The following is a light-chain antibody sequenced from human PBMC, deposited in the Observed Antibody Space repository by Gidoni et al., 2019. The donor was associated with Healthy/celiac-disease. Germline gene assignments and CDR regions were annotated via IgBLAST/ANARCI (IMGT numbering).Light chain of an antibody. CDR3: QHYDNLPLT. V-gene: IGKV1-33*01. J-gene: IGKJ4*01. Sequence: DIQLTQSPSSLSASVRDRDTIPCQANQDSSKNLNWYQQNPGKDPKLLIYDASNLETGVPSRLSGTGSGTDCTFAINSLQAEDIATYYCQHYDNLPLTFXGXTKVGI. CDR1: QDSSKN. CDR2: DAS.